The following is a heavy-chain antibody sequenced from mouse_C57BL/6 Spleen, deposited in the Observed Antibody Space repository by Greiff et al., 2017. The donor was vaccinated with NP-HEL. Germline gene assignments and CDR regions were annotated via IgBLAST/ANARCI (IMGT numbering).Heavy chain of an antibody. CDR2: ISSGGDYI. CDR3: TRDTAQAAWFAY. J-gene: IGHJ3*01. Sequence: EVHLVESGEGLVKPGGSLKLSCAASGFTFSSYAMSWVRQTPEKRLEWVAYISSGGDYIYYADTVKGRFTISRDNARNTLYLQMSSLKSEDTAMYYCTRDTAQAAWFAYWGQGTLVTVSA. D-gene: IGHD3-2*02. CDR1: GFTFSSYA. V-gene: IGHV5-9-1*02.